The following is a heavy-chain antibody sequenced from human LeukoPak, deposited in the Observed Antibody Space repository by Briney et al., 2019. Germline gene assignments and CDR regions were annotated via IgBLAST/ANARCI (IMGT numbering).Heavy chain of an antibody. CDR1: GFTFSSYG. Sequence: GGSLRLSCAASGFTFSSYGMSWVRKAPGKGLEWVSSISGSGDKTYYADSVKGRFTISRDNSKSTMYLQMNSLRAEDTAVYHCAKTNGYYDLWGQGTLVIVSS. CDR3: AKTNGYYDL. J-gene: IGHJ4*02. D-gene: IGHD3-22*01. V-gene: IGHV3-23*01. CDR2: ISGSGDKT.